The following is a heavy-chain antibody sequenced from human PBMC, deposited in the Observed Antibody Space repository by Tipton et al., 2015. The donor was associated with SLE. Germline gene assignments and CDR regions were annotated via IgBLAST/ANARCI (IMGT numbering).Heavy chain of an antibody. Sequence: QVQLVQSGAEVKKPGASVKVSCKASGFSLSTYSIHWVRQAPGQGLEWMGWISAGNEDTKYSQEFQGRVTITRDTSASTAYMELSSLRSEDMAVYYCARGRDDRRIAAGYMDVWGKGTTVTVSS. CDR3: ARGRDDRRIAAGYMDV. J-gene: IGHJ6*03. CDR1: GFSLSTYS. D-gene: IGHD6-13*01. V-gene: IGHV1-3*03. CDR2: ISAGNEDT.